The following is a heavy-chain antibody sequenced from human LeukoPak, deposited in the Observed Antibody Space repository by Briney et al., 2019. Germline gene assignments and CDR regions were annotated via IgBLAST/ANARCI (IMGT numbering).Heavy chain of an antibody. CDR3: ARVSPTGRAFDC. CDR1: GFTVSINY. Sequence: PGGSLRLSCAASGFTVSINYMSWVRQAPGERLEWVSVIYTTGKTYYADSVKGRFSVSRYNSMNTVYLQMTSVRAWNTAVYYCARVSPTGRAFDCWGQGTLVTVSS. J-gene: IGHJ4*02. V-gene: IGHV3-66*02. CDR2: IYTTGKT. D-gene: IGHD1-1*01.